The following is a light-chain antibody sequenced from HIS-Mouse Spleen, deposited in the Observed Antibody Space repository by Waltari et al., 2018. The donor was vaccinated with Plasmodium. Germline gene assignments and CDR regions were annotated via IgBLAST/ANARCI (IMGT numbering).Light chain of an antibody. J-gene: IGLJ2*01. CDR1: SSNIGNNY. Sequence: QSVLTQPPSVSAAPGQKVTISCSGSSSNIGNNYSSWYQPLPGTAPKLLIYDNNKRPSGIPDRFSGSKSGTSATLGITGLQTGDEADYYCGTWDSSLSAGVVFGGGTKLTVL. V-gene: IGLV1-51*01. CDR2: DNN. CDR3: GTWDSSLSAGVV.